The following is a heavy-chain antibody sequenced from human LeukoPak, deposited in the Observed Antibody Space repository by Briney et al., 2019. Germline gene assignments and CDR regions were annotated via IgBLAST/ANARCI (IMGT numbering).Heavy chain of an antibody. V-gene: IGHV4-4*02. CDR1: GGSISSSNW. Sequence: SGTLSLTCAVSGGSISSSNWWSWVRQPPGKGLEWIGEIYHSGSINYNPSLKSRVAISVDKSKNQFSLKLTSVTAADTAVYYCARPRNDTLTGYYSFDYWGQGTLVTVSS. D-gene: IGHD3-9*01. J-gene: IGHJ4*02. CDR2: IYHSGSI. CDR3: ARPRNDTLTGYYSFDY.